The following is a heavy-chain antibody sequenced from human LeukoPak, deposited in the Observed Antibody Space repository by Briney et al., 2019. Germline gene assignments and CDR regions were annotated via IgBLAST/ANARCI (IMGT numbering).Heavy chain of an antibody. D-gene: IGHD1-7*01. CDR1: GFTFSSYW. V-gene: IGHV3-74*01. J-gene: IGHJ4*02. CDR3: ARELGTTFDN. CDR2: SNSDGSHS. Sequence: GGSLRLSCAASGFTFSSYWMHWVRQAPGKGLVWVSRSNSDGSHSSYADSVKGRFTMSRDNAKNTLYLQMNSLRAEDTAVYYCARELGTTFDNWGQGTLVTVS.